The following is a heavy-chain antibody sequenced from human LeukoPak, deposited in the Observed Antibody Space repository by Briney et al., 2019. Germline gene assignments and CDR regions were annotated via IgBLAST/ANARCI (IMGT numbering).Heavy chain of an antibody. J-gene: IGHJ3*02. CDR2: IYYSGST. CDR1: GGSISSYY. D-gene: IGHD3-22*01. V-gene: IGHV4-59*01. CDR3: ARLVTRGYYDSSGRRIDAFDI. Sequence: PSETLSLTCTVSGGSISSYYWSWIRQPPGKGLEWIGYIYYSGSTNYNPSLKSRVTISVDTSKNQFSLKLSSVTAADTAVYYCARLVTRGYYDSSGRRIDAFDIWGQGTMVTVSS.